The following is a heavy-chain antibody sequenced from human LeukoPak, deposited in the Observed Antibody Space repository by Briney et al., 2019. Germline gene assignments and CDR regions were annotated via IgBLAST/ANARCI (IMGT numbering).Heavy chain of an antibody. CDR2: IYYGGST. D-gene: IGHD2-15*01. CDR1: GGSISAFS. Sequence: SETLSLTCSVSGGSISAFSWSWIRQPPGKGLEWIGYIYYGGSTNYRPSLKSRVTISVDTSKNHFSLNLSSVTAADTAVYYCAKSGGRGLDVWGQGTTVTVSS. CDR3: AKSGGRGLDV. J-gene: IGHJ6*02. V-gene: IGHV4-59*01.